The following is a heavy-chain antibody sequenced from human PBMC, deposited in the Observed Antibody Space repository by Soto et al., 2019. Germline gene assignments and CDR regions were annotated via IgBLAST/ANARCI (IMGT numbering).Heavy chain of an antibody. CDR1: GFTFGSYA. V-gene: IGHV3-13*01. Sequence: EVQLVESGGGLVQPGGSLRLSCAASGFTFGSYAMHWVRQAPGKGLEWVSAIGTVGDTYYPGSVRGGFTISRENAKNSLYLQMNSLRAGDTAVYYCARTGLGVAVTDAFDIWGQGTMVTGSS. CDR3: ARTGLGVAVTDAFDI. J-gene: IGHJ3*02. CDR2: IGTVGDT. D-gene: IGHD2-15*01.